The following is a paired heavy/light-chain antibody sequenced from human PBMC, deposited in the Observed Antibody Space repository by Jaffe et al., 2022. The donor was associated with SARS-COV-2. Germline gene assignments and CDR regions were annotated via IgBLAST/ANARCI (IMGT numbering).Light chain of an antibody. J-gene: IGKJ1*01. Sequence: DIVMTQSPDSLAVSLGERATIDCKSSQSVLYSSNNKNFLAWYQQKPGQPPKLLIYWASTRESGVPDRFSGSGSGTDFTLTISSLQAEDVAVYYCQQYYSTPRTFGQGTKVEIK. CDR2: WAS. V-gene: IGKV4-1*01. CDR3: QQYYSTPRT. CDR1: QSVLYSSNNKNF.
Heavy chain of an antibody. CDR2: IYSSGGST. CDR1: GFTFSSSA. V-gene: IGHV3-23*01. J-gene: IGHJ4*03. CDR3: AKDRYCSVGSCYDDY. D-gene: IGHD2-15*01. Sequence: EVQLLESGGGLVQPGGSLRLSCAASGFTFSSSAMTWVRQPPGKGLEWVSTIYSSGGSTYYADSVKGRFTISRDNSRNRLYLQMNSLRAEDTAVYYCAKDRYCSVGSCYDDYWGQGTLVTVSS.